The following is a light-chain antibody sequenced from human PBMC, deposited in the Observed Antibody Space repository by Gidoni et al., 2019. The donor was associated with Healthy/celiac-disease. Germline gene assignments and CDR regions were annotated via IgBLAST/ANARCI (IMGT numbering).Light chain of an antibody. Sequence: EMVLTQSPAPLSLSPGVRATLSCRASQSVSSYLAWDQQKPGQAPRPLIYDASNRATGIPARFSGSGSGTDFTLTISSLEPEDFAVYYCQQRSNWPPTFGQGTRLEIK. CDR1: QSVSSY. J-gene: IGKJ5*01. V-gene: IGKV3-11*01. CDR3: QQRSNWPPT. CDR2: DAS.